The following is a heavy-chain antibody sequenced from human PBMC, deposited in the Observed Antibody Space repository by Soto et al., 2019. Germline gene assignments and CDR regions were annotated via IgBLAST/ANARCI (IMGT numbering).Heavy chain of an antibody. CDR1: GYSFTSYW. CDR3: ARPSPDYYYGMDV. CDR2: IYPGDSDT. J-gene: IGHJ6*02. Sequence: PGGSLKISCKGSGYSFTSYWIGWVRQMPGKGLEWMGIIYPGDSDTRYSPYFQGQVTISADKSISTAYLQWSSLKASDTAMYYCARPSPDYYYGMDVWGQGTTVTVSS. V-gene: IGHV5-51*01.